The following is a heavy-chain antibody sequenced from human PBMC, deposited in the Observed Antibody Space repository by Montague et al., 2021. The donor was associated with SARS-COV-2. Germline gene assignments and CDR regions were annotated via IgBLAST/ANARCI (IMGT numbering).Heavy chain of an antibody. V-gene: IGHV4-4*07. Sequence: SETLSLTCTFFVRGLSSGSWRRIRKAAVWSPVSLRRSYTSWTTNYNPSLKSRVTMSVDTSKSQFSLTLSSVTAADTAVYYCAGGSGIINFYNSGMDVWGQGTTVTVSS. D-gene: IGHD3-10*01. J-gene: IGHJ6*02. CDR3: AGGSGIINFYNSGMDV. CDR2: SYTSWTT. CDR1: VRGLSSGS.